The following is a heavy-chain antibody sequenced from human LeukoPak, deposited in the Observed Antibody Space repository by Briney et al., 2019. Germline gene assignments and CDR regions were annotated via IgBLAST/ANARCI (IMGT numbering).Heavy chain of an antibody. V-gene: IGHV3-9*03. Sequence: GGSLRLSCVASGFTFDDYAMDWVRQTSGKGLEWVSSINWNSGSIDYADSVKGRFTISRDSAKNSLYLQMNSLRDEDMALYYCAKSPSSGYKYYMDVWDKGTMVTVSS. CDR1: GFTFDDYA. CDR2: INWNSGSI. J-gene: IGHJ6*03. CDR3: AKSPSSGYKYYMDV.